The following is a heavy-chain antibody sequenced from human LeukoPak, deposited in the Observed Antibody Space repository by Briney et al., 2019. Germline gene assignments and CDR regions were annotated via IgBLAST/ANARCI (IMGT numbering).Heavy chain of an antibody. J-gene: IGHJ4*02. CDR1: GYTFIVYY. Sequence: ASVKVSCKASGYTFIVYYIDWVRQAPGQGSEWVGWISPNSGDTNYAQKFQGWVTMTRDTSITTIYMELNRLTSDNTAVYYCAREGYSGQYTNWGQGTLVTVSS. CDR2: ISPNSGDT. D-gene: IGHD1-26*01. CDR3: AREGYSGQYTN. V-gene: IGHV1-2*04.